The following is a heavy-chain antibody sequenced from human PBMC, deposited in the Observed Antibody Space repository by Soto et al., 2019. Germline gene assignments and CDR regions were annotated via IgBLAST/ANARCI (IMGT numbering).Heavy chain of an antibody. CDR1: GYTFTSYG. V-gene: IGHV1-18*04. D-gene: IGHD3-3*01. Sequence: ASVKVSCKASGYTFTSYGISWVRQAPGQGLEWMGWISAYNGNTNYAQKLQGRVTMTTDTSTSTAYMELRSLRSDDTAVYYCAREFQGYDFWSGYNRDPLTSYYYGMDVWGQGTTVTVSS. J-gene: IGHJ6*02. CDR3: AREFQGYDFWSGYNRDPLTSYYYGMDV. CDR2: ISAYNGNT.